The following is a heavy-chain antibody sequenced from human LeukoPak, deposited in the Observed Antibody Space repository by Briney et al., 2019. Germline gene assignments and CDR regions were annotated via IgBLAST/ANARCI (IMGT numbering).Heavy chain of an antibody. Sequence: GGSLRLSCAASGFTISSYWMSWVRQAPGKGLEWVANIKQDGSEKYYVDSVKGRFTISRDNAKNSLYLQMNSLRAEDTAVYYCARSQVVVASYYFDYWGQGTLLTVSS. D-gene: IGHD2-15*01. CDR3: ARSQVVVASYYFDY. V-gene: IGHV3-7*03. J-gene: IGHJ4*02. CDR1: GFTISSYW. CDR2: IKQDGSEK.